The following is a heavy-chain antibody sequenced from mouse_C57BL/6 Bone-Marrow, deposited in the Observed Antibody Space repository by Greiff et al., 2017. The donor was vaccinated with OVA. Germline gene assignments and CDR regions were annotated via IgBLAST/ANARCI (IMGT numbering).Heavy chain of an antibody. CDR3: ARPRAMDY. CDR1: GFTFSDYG. Sequence: EVQRVESGGGLVKPGGSLKLSCAASGFTFSDYGMHWVRQAPEKGLEWVAYISGGGSTFYYADTVKGRFTISRDNAKNTLFLQMTSLRSEDTAMYYCARPRAMDYWGQGTSVTVSS. V-gene: IGHV5-17*01. J-gene: IGHJ4*01. CDR2: ISGGGSTF.